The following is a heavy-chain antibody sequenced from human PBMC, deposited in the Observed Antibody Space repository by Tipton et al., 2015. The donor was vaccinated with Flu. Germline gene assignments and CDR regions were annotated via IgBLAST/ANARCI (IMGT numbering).Heavy chain of an antibody. Sequence: QSGPEVKKPGASVKVSCKASGYTFTSYYMHWVRQAPGQGLEWMGIINPSGGSTSYAQKFQGRVTMTRDTSTSTVYMELSSLSSEDTAVYYCARGTGITMVRGVIITQFDYWGQGTLVTVSS. D-gene: IGHD3-10*01. CDR1: GYTFTSYY. J-gene: IGHJ4*02. V-gene: IGHV1-46*01. CDR3: ARGTGITMVRGVIITQFDY. CDR2: INPSGGST.